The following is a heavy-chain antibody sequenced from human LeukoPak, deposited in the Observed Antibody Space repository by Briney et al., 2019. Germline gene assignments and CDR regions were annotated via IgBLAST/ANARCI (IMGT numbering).Heavy chain of an antibody. V-gene: IGHV3-23*01. D-gene: IGHD3-9*01. J-gene: IGHJ4*02. CDR2: ITGSGGET. Sequence: GGSLRVSCAASGFTFRNYTMSWGRQAPGKGLEWVSAITGSGGETYYTDSVKGPFTTSRDTTQNTLYLQMNSLRAEDTAVYYCAKWGDYGVLTGYYVSDYWGQGPLVTVSS. CDR3: AKWGDYGVLTGYYVSDY. CDR1: GFTFRNYT.